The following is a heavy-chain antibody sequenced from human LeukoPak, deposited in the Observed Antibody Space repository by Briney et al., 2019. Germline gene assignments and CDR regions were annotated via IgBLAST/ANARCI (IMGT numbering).Heavy chain of an antibody. D-gene: IGHD5-24*01. CDR3: ARGVETPEEFDY. CDR2: IYYSGST. Sequence: SETLSLTCTVSGGPISSGDYYWSWIRQPPGKGLEWIGYIYYSGSTYYNPSLKSRVTISVDTSKNQFSLKLSSVTAADTAVYYCARGVETPEEFDYWGQGTLVTVSS. J-gene: IGHJ4*02. V-gene: IGHV4-30-4*08. CDR1: GGPISSGDYY.